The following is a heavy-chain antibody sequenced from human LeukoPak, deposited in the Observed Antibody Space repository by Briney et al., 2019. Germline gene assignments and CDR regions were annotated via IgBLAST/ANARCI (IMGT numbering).Heavy chain of an antibody. Sequence: PGGSLRLSCAASGFTFSSYWMHWVRQAPGKGLVWVSRINSDGSSTSYADSVKGRFSISRDNAKNTLYLQMNSLRAEDTAVYYCARDPGATIVDYWGQGTLVTVSP. D-gene: IGHD5-12*01. J-gene: IGHJ4*02. CDR1: GFTFSSYW. V-gene: IGHV3-74*01. CDR2: INSDGSST. CDR3: ARDPGATIVDY.